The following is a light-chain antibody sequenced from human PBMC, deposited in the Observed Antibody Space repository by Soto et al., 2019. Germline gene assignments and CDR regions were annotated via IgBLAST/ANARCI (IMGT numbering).Light chain of an antibody. J-gene: IGKJ1*01. CDR3: QQYNNWPPWT. CDR1: QSVSSK. Sequence: ETVMTQSPATLSVSPGERAAXXXXXSQSVSSKLAWYQQKPGQAPRLLMYGASTRATGIPARFSGSGSGTEFTLTISSLQSEDFAVYYCQQYNNWPPWTFGQGTKVDIK. CDR2: GAS. V-gene: IGKV3-15*01.